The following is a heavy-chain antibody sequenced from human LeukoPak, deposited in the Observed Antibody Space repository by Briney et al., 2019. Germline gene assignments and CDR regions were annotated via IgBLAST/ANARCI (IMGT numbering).Heavy chain of an antibody. CDR2: IIPIFGTA. CDR3: ASSDYGDLYYFDY. CDR1: GGTFSSYA. V-gene: IGHV1-69*13. D-gene: IGHD4-17*01. Sequence: SVKVSCKASGGTFSSYAISWVRQAPGRGLEWMGGIIPIFGTANYAQKFQGRVTITADESTGTAYMELSSLRSEDTAVYYCASSDYGDLYYFDYWGEGTLVTVSS. J-gene: IGHJ4*02.